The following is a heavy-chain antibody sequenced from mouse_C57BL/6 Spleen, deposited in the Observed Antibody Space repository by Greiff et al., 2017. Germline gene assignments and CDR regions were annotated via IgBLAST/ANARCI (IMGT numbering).Heavy chain of an antibody. Sequence: VKLMESGPGLVQPSQSLSITCTVSGFSLTSYGVHWVRQSPGKGLEWLGVIWSGGSTDYNAAFISRLSISKDNSKSQVFFKMNSLQADETAIYYCARKGNYSYAMDYWGQGTSVTVSS. CDR2: IWSGGST. CDR1: GFSLTSYG. D-gene: IGHD2-1*01. J-gene: IGHJ4*01. CDR3: ARKGNYSYAMDY. V-gene: IGHV2-2*01.